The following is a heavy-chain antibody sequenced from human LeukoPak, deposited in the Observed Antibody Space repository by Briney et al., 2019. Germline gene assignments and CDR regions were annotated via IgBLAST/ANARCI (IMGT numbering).Heavy chain of an antibody. CDR3: ARAFTSTGYYYVEY. CDR2: IWYDGNNK. CDR1: GFTFSSFG. D-gene: IGHD3-22*01. J-gene: IGHJ4*02. Sequence: GRSLRLSCAASGFTFSSFGMHWVRQAPGKGLEWVAVIWYDGNNKYYADSVKGRFTISRDNSKNTLYLQINSLRAEDTAVYYCARAFTSTGYYYVEYWGQGTLVTVSS. V-gene: IGHV3-33*01.